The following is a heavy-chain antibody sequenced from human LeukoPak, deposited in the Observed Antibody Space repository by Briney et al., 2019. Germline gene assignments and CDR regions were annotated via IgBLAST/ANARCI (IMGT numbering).Heavy chain of an antibody. D-gene: IGHD1-14*01. Sequence: PGGSLRLSCAASGFTFSSYSMNWVRQAPGKGLEWVSYITSGSDAIYYADSVKGRFTISRDNAKNSLYLQVSSLRAEDTAVYYCARDPPRRYDYWGQGTLVTVSS. J-gene: IGHJ4*02. CDR3: ARDPPRRYDY. V-gene: IGHV3-48*01. CDR2: ITSGSDAI. CDR1: GFTFSSYS.